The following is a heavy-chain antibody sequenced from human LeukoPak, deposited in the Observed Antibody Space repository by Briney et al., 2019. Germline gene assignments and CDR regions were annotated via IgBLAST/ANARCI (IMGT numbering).Heavy chain of an antibody. CDR1: GGSISSGSYY. V-gene: IGHV4-61*02. J-gene: IGHJ5*02. CDR3: ARWLQPDNWFDP. Sequence: SQTLSLTCTVSGGSISSGSYYWSWIRQPAGKGLEWIGRIYTSGSTNYNPSLKSRVTISVDTSKNQFSLKLSSVTAADTAVYYCARWLQPDNWFDPWGQGTLVTVSS. CDR2: IYTSGST. D-gene: IGHD5-18*01.